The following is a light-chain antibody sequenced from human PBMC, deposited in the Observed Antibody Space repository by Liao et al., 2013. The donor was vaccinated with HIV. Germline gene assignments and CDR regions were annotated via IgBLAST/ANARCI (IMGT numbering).Light chain of an antibody. J-gene: IGLJ2*01. CDR1: DIGTKR. V-gene: IGLV3-21*01. Sequence: SYELTQPPSVSVAPGKTATITCGGADIGTKRVHWYLQRPGQAPVLVIYSDLYRPSGIPERFSGSNSGNTATLTISAVEVGDEADYFCQLWESGSDRVVFGGGTKLSVL. CDR2: SDL. CDR3: QLWESGSDRVV.